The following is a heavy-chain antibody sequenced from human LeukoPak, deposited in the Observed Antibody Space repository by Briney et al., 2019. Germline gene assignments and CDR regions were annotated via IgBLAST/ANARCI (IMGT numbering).Heavy chain of an antibody. Sequence: SETLSLTCTVSSVSLTNYYWSWIRQPPGKGLEWIGYIFFSGTTNYNPSLKSRVTISVDTSKNQFSLKMTSVTAADTAVYFCAREGSTYDFWSGHIDYWGQGTLVTVSP. V-gene: IGHV4-59*01. CDR3: AREGSTYDFWSGHIDY. CDR1: SVSLTNYY. J-gene: IGHJ4*02. CDR2: IFFSGTT. D-gene: IGHD3-3*01.